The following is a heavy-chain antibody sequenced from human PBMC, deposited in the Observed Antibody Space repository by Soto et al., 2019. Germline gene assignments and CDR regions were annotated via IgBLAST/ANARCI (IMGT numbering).Heavy chain of an antibody. CDR1: GFSLSTAVA. V-gene: IGHV2-5*02. Sequence: SGPTLVNPTQTLTLTCTFSGFSLSTAVAVGWIRQSPGKALECLAVIYGDDDKRYSPSLKSRLTITKDTSKNQVVLTMIEMDPVDTATYYCTHKRELFFDSWGQGTLVTVSS. D-gene: IGHD1-7*01. J-gene: IGHJ4*01. CDR3: THKRELFFDS. CDR2: IYGDDDK.